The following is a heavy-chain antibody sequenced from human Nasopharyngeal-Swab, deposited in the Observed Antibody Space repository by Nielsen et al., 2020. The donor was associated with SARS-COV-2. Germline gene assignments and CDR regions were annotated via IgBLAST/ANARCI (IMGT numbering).Heavy chain of an antibody. D-gene: IGHD3-22*01. CDR2: ISAYNGNT. CDR3: ARDAATMIVGLNWFDP. V-gene: IGHV1-18*01. CDR1: GYTLPSYG. J-gene: IGHJ5*02. Sequence: ASVKVSFKASGYTLPSYGISWVRQAPGQGLEWMGWISAYNGNTNYAQKLQGRVTMTTDTSTSTAYMELRSLRSDDTAVYYCARDAATMIVGLNWFDPWGQGTLVTVSS.